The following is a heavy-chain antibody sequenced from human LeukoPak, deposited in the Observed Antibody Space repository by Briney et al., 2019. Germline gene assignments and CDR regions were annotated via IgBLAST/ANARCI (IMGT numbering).Heavy chain of an antibody. V-gene: IGHV4-59*08. J-gene: IGHJ6*02. CDR1: GGSISSYY. Sequence: SETLSLTCTVSGGSISSYYWSWIRPPPGKGLEWIGYIYYSGSTNYNPSLKSRVTISVDTSKNQFSLKLSSVTAADTAVYYCARQWAAAGVYGMDVWGQGTTVTVSS. D-gene: IGHD6-13*01. CDR3: ARQWAAAGVYGMDV. CDR2: IYYSGST.